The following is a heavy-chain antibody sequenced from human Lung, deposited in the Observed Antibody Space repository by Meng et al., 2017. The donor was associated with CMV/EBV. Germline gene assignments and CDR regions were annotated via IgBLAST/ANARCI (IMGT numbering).Heavy chain of an antibody. J-gene: IGHJ4*02. Sequence: SXXVSXXASGGTFSSYTVNWVRQAPGQGLEWMGRIIPMFGATNYTQKFQGRVTITTDESTSTAYMELSSLRSEDTAVYYCAREPEATYPEYDGYYFDYWXQGTLVTVSS. V-gene: IGHV1-69*05. D-gene: IGHD3-16*01. CDR2: IIPMFGAT. CDR3: AREPEATYPEYDGYYFDY. CDR1: GGTFSSYT.